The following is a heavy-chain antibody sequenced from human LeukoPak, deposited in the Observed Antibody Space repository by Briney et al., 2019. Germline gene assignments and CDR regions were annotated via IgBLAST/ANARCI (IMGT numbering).Heavy chain of an antibody. CDR2: ISGDNGGT. CDR3: ARESSGNYPFDY. CDR1: GYTFSNYG. J-gene: IGHJ4*02. Sequence: VASVKVSCKASGYTFSNYGISWVGQAPGQGLEWMGWISGDNGGTNYAQRLQGRVTMTTDTSTSTAYMELRSLRSDDTAVYYCARESSGNYPFDYWGQGTLVTVSS. D-gene: IGHD3-10*01. V-gene: IGHV1-18*01.